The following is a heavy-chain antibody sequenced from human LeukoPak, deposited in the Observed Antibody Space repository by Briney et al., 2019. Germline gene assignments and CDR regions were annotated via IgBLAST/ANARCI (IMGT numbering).Heavy chain of an antibody. J-gene: IGHJ4*02. Sequence: PGGSLRLSCAASGFTFSSNWMSWVRQAPGKGREWGANIKQDGSEKYYVDSVKGRFTISRDNAKNSLYLQMNSLRAEDTAVYYCARDSSSWYYFDYWGQGTLVTVSS. V-gene: IGHV3-7*01. CDR1: GFTFSSNW. CDR2: IKQDGSEK. D-gene: IGHD6-13*01. CDR3: ARDSSSWYYFDY.